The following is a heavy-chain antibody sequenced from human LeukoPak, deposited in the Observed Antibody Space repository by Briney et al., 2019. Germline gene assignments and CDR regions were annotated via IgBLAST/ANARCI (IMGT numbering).Heavy chain of an antibody. CDR1: GFPFSNNV. CDR2: ISGGGGGT. J-gene: IGHJ4*02. D-gene: IGHD3-10*01. CDR3: AKTFPYGTTWFGFCDY. Sequence: GGSLRLSCAASGFPFSNNVMTWVRQAPGRGLDWLSAISGGGGGTYYADSVKGRFTISRDNSKNILYLQMSSLTAEDTAVYYCAKTFPYGTTWFGFCDYWGQGALVTVSS. V-gene: IGHV3-23*01.